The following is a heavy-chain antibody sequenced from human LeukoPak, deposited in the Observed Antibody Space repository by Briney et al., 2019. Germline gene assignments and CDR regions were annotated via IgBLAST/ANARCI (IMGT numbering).Heavy chain of an antibody. CDR3: ANTGYSGYGHFYY. CDR1: GFTLSSYG. J-gene: IGHJ4*02. V-gene: IGHV3-23*01. CDR2: ISSIGGTT. Sequence: GGSLRLSCAASGFTLSSYGMSWVRQAPGKGLEWVSAISSIGGTTYYADSLKGRFTSSRDNSKNTLYLQMNSLRADDTAVYYCANTGYSGYGHFYYWGQGTLVTVSP. D-gene: IGHD5-12*01.